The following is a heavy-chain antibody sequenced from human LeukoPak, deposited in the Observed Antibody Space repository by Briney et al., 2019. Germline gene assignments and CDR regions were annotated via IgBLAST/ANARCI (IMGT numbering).Heavy chain of an antibody. D-gene: IGHD2-15*01. CDR3: AKDRRGGFIVVVLEN. V-gene: IGHV3-23*01. CDR2: ISSSGDSK. Sequence: ETLSLTCAVSGDSISSSQWWSWVRQAPGKGLEWVSAISSSGDSKQYAESVKGRFTISRDNSKNTLYLQMNNLRAEDTAVYYCAKDRRGGFIVVVLENWGQGILVTVSS. J-gene: IGHJ4*02. CDR1: GDSISSS.